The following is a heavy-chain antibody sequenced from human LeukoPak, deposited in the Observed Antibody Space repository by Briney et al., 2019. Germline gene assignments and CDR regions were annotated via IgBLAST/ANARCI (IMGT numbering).Heavy chain of an antibody. CDR1: GGTFTSYA. V-gene: IGHV1-69*06. CDR3: ARTGSSSSSWYGQFDD. Sequence: SVKVSCKASGGTFTSYAISWVRQAPGQGLEWMGGIIPIFVTANYAQKFQGRVTITADKSTSTAYMQLSSLRSEDTAVYYCARTGSSSSSWYGQFDDWGQGTLVTVSS. CDR2: IIPIFVTA. D-gene: IGHD6-13*01. J-gene: IGHJ4*02.